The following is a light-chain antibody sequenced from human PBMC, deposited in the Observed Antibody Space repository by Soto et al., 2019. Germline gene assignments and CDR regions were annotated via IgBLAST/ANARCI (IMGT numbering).Light chain of an antibody. CDR3: QTWGTGTWV. Sequence: QLVLTQSPSASASLGASVKLTCTLSSGHSRYAIAWHQQQPEKGPRYLMKLDSDGSHTKGDGIPDRFSGSSSGADRYLTISSPQSEDEADYYCQTWGTGTWVFGGGTKLTVL. CDR1: SGHSRYA. J-gene: IGLJ3*02. CDR2: LDSDGSH. V-gene: IGLV4-69*01.